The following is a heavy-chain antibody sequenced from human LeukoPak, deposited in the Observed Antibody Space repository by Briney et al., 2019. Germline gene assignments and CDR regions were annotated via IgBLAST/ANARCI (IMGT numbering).Heavy chain of an antibody. Sequence: PGGSLRLSCAASGFTFSSYGMHWVRQAPGKGLEWVAFIRYDGSNKYYADSVKGRFTISSDNSKNTLYLQMNSLRAEDTAVYYCAKERVPAAMGGYYYYGMDVWGQGTTVTVSS. J-gene: IGHJ6*02. CDR3: AKERVPAAMGGYYYYGMDV. D-gene: IGHD2-2*01. CDR2: IRYDGSNK. V-gene: IGHV3-30*02. CDR1: GFTFSSYG.